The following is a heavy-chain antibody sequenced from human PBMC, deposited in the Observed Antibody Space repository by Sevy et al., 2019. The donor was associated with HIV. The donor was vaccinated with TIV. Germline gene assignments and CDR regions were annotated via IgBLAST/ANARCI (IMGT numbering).Heavy chain of an antibody. Sequence: SETLSLNCAVSGASISSGHWWSWVRQSPGRGLEWIGEVYHIGSTNYNPSLKSRLTISVDKSMKQFSLRMTSVTAADTAVYYCARGGLYYDNSQFYPFDHWGHGALVTVSS. CDR3: ARGGLYYDNSQFYPFDH. D-gene: IGHD3-22*01. CDR1: GASISSGHW. J-gene: IGHJ4*01. CDR2: VYHIGST. V-gene: IGHV4-4*02.